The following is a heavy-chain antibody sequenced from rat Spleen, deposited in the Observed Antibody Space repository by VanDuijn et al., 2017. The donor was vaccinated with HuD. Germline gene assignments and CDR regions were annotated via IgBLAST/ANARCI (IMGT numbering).Heavy chain of an antibody. V-gene: IGHV5-25*01. CDR2: ITNASGRT. CDR3: TRVDYPGIAHYFDY. J-gene: IGHJ2*01. CDR1: GLSFSNYD. Sequence: EVQLVESGGGLVQPGRSLKLSCTASGLSFSNYDMTWVRQAPPKGLEWVATITNASGRTYYPDSVKGRFTISRDTAQNTLYLQMNSLRSEDTATYYCTRVDYPGIAHYFDYWGQGVMVTVSS. D-gene: IGHD1-4*01.